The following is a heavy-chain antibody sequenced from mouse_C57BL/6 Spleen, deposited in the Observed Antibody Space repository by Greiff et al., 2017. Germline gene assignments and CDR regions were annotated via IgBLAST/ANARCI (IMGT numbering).Heavy chain of an antibody. CDR1: GYTFTSYW. CDR2: IHPNSGST. V-gene: IGHV1-64*01. J-gene: IGHJ2*01. Sequence: QVQLKQPGAELVKPGASVKLSCKASGYTFTSYWMHWVKQRPGQGLEWIGMIHPNSGSTNYNEKFKSKATLTVDKSSSTAYMQLSSLTSEDSAVYYCARGESYGIHFDYWGQGTTLTVSS. CDR3: ARGESYGIHFDY. D-gene: IGHD2-1*01.